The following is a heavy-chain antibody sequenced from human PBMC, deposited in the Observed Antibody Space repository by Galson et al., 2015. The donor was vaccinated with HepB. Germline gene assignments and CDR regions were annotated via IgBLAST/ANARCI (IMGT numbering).Heavy chain of an antibody. CDR1: GFTFSGYA. CDR3: AKITMIQRGAFDI. Sequence: SLRLSCAASGFTFSGYAMSWVRQAPGKGLEWVSAISGSGGSTYYADSVKGRFTISRDNSKNTLYLQMNSLRAEDTAVYYCAKITMIQRGAFDIWGQGTMVTVSS. D-gene: IGHD3-22*01. CDR2: ISGSGGST. J-gene: IGHJ3*02. V-gene: IGHV3-23*01.